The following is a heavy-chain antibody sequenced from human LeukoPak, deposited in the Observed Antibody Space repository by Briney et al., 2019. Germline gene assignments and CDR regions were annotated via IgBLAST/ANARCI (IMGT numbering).Heavy chain of an antibody. J-gene: IGHJ4*02. CDR3: ARASYSSSWSIDY. CDR1: GDSVSSNSAA. CDR2: TFCRSQCYS. Sequence: SQTLSLTCAISGDSVSSNSAAWNWIRQSPSRGLEWLGRTFCRSQCYSDYAVSVKSRIIINPDTSKNQLSLQLNSVTPEDTAVYYCARASYSSSWSIDYWGQGTRVTVSS. D-gene: IGHD6-13*01. V-gene: IGHV6-1*01.